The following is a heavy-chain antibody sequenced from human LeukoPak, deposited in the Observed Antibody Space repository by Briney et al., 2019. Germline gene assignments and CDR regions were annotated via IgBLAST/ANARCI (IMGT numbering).Heavy chain of an antibody. J-gene: IGHJ4*02. D-gene: IGHD2/OR15-2a*01. V-gene: IGHV4-59*01. CDR1: GGSISTYY. Sequence: PSQTLSLTCTVSGGSISTYYWSWIRQPPGKGLEWIGYIYYSGSTNYNPSLKSRVTISVDTSKSQFSLKLSSVTAADTAVYYCARGRRGIDFDYWGQGALVTVSS. CDR3: ARGRRGIDFDY. CDR2: IYYSGST.